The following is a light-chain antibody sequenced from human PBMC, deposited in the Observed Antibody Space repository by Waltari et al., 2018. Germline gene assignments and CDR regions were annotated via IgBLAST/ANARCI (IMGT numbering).Light chain of an antibody. CDR2: EVT. J-gene: IGLJ1*01. V-gene: IGLV2-23*02. CDR3: CSYAGLGIYV. CDR1: SSDVGNYNL. Sequence: SGLTQPASVSGSPGQSITISCTGTSSDVGNYNLVSWYQQYPGKAPKLMVYEVTKRTSGVSDRFAGSKSGNTASLTIYVLQSEDEADYYCCSYAGLGIYVFGTGTKVTVL.